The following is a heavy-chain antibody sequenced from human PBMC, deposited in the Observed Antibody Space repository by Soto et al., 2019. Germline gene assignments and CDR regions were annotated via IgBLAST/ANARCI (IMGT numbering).Heavy chain of an antibody. J-gene: IGHJ4*02. CDR3: AGFPDYGDGDY. CDR1: GGTFSSYT. V-gene: IGHV1-69*02. CDR2: IIPILGIA. D-gene: IGHD4-17*01. Sequence: QGQLGQSGAEVKNPGSSVTVSCKASGGTFSSYTISWVRQAPGQWREWMGKIIPILGIANYAQTFQGRVTITADKSTSTAYMELTSLISEDTAVYYCAGFPDYGDGDYWGQGTLVTVS.